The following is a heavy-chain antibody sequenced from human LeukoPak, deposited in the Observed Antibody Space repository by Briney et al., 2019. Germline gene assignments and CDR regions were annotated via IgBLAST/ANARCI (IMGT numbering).Heavy chain of an antibody. CDR2: ISGSGGST. Sequence: PGGSLRLSCAASGFTFRSYAMSWVRQAPGKGREWVSAISGSGGSTYYADSVKGRFTISRDNSKNTLYLQMNSLRAEDTAVYYCAVRPGRPRGSGYYEMGGQGTLVTVSS. CDR1: GFTFRSYA. CDR3: AVRPGRPRGSGYYEM. V-gene: IGHV3-23*01. D-gene: IGHD3-22*01. J-gene: IGHJ4*02.